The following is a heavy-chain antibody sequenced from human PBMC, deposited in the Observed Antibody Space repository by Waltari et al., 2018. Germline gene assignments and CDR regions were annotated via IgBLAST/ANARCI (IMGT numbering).Heavy chain of an antibody. CDR3: AKGFLEWVLFGHNAMDV. CDR1: GFTFSSYG. V-gene: IGHV3-30*18. J-gene: IGHJ6*02. CDR2: ISYDGSNE. D-gene: IGHD3-3*01. Sequence: QVQLVESGGGVVQPGRSLRLSCAASGFTFSSYGIHWVRQAPGKGLEWVAVISYDGSNEYYADSVKDRFTISRDNSKNTLYLQMNSLRAEDTAVYYCAKGFLEWVLFGHNAMDVWGQGTTVTVS.